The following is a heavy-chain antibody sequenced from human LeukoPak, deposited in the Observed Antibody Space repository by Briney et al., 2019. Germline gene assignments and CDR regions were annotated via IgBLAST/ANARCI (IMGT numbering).Heavy chain of an antibody. Sequence: SETLSLTCTVSGGPISNYYWSWIRQSPGKGLECIGYFHYSVSTNYNPSLKSRVTISVDTSKNQFSLNLTSVTAADAAVYYCARLGQPNAFDIWGQGTMVTVSS. CDR3: ARLGQPNAFDI. CDR2: FHYSVST. V-gene: IGHV4-59*08. J-gene: IGHJ3*02. D-gene: IGHD3-16*01. CDR1: GGPISNYY.